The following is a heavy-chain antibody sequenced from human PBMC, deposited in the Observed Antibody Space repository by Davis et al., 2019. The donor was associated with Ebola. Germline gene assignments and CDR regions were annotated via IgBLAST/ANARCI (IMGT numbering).Heavy chain of an antibody. CDR2: IYYSGST. J-gene: IGHJ6*02. CDR3: ARGGSMGYGMDV. D-gene: IGHD2-2*01. CDR1: GASISSYY. Sequence: SETLSLTCTVSGASISSYYWSWIRQPPGKGLEWIGYIYYSGSTNYNPSLKSRVTISVDTSKNQFSLKLSSVTAADTAVYYCARGGSMGYGMDVWGQGTTVTVSS. V-gene: IGHV4-59*12.